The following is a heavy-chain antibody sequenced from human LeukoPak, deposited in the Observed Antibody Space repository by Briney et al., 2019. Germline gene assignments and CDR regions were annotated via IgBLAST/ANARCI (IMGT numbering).Heavy chain of an antibody. CDR1: GYTFTGYY. CDR2: INPNSGGT. D-gene: IGHD2-21*02. Sequence: ASVKVSCKASGYTFTGYYMHWVRQAPGQGLEWMGWINPNSGGTNYAQKFQGRVTMTRDTSISTAYMELSRLRSDDMAVYYCAREHIVVVTATDDAFDIWGQGTMVTVSS. J-gene: IGHJ3*02. CDR3: AREHIVVVTATDDAFDI. V-gene: IGHV1-2*02.